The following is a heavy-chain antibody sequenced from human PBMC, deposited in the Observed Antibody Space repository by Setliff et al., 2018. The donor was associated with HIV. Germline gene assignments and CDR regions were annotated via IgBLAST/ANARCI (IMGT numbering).Heavy chain of an antibody. V-gene: IGHV3-30*02. Sequence: HPGGSLRLSCAAPGFSFSTYGMHWVRQAPGKGLEWVAVIWHDGSNENYADSVKGRFAISRDNSKNTLYLQMSSLRVDDTAVYYCVKEAYSNTWNYYYYYIDVWGKGTTVTVSS. CDR2: IWHDGSNE. D-gene: IGHD6-13*01. J-gene: IGHJ6*03. CDR1: GFSFSTYG. CDR3: VKEAYSNTWNYYYYYIDV.